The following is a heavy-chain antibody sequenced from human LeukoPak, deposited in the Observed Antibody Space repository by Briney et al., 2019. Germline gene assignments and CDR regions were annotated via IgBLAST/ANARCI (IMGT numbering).Heavy chain of an antibody. Sequence: PGGSLRLSCAASGFTFSSYAMSWVRQAPGKGLEWVSAISGSGGSTYFADSVKGRFTISRDNSENTLYLQMNSLGAEDTAVYYCTKTPTFYFDSSGYSALDYWGQGTLVTVSS. J-gene: IGHJ4*02. V-gene: IGHV3-23*01. CDR1: GFTFSSYA. CDR2: ISGSGGST. D-gene: IGHD3-22*01. CDR3: TKTPTFYFDSSGYSALDY.